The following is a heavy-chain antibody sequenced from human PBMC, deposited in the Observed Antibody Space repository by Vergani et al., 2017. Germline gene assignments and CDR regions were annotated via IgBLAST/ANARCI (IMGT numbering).Heavy chain of an antibody. Sequence: QVQLQESGPGLVKPSGTLSLTCAVSGGSISSSNWWSWVRQPPGKGLEWIGEIYHSGSTNYNPSLKSRVTISVDKSKNQFSLKLSSVTAADTAVYYCARDRGPSVVATKRPYYYYGMDVWGQGTTVTVSS. J-gene: IGHJ6*02. V-gene: IGHV4-4*02. D-gene: IGHD1-26*01. CDR2: IYHSGST. CDR3: ARDRGPSVVATKRPYYYYGMDV. CDR1: GGSISSSNW.